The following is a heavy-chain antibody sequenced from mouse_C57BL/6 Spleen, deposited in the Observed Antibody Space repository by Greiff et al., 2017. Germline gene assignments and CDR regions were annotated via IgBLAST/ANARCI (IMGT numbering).Heavy chain of an antibody. CDR3: ASRQLRLSPYYYAMDY. Sequence: QVQLQQPGAELVKPGASVKLSCKASGYTFTSYWMQWVKQRPGQGLEWIGEIDPSDSYTNYNQKFKGKATLTVDTSSSTAYMQLSSLTSEDSAVYYCASRQLRLSPYYYAMDYWGQGTSVTVSS. D-gene: IGHD3-2*02. J-gene: IGHJ4*01. CDR1: GYTFTSYW. V-gene: IGHV1-50*01. CDR2: IDPSDSYT.